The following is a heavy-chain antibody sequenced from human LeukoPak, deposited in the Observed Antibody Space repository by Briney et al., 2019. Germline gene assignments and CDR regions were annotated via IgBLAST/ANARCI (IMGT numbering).Heavy chain of an antibody. J-gene: IGHJ4*02. D-gene: IGHD6-19*01. Sequence: ASVKVSCKASGYTFTGYYTHWVRQAPGQGLEWMGWINPNSGGTNYAQKFQGRVTMTRDTSISTAYMELSRLRSDDTAVYYCARDLEQWLAGYYFDYWGQGTLVTVSS. CDR1: GYTFTGYY. CDR2: INPNSGGT. V-gene: IGHV1-2*02. CDR3: ARDLEQWLAGYYFDY.